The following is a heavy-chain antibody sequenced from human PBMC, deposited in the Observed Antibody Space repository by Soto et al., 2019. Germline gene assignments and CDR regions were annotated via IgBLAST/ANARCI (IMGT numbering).Heavy chain of an antibody. Sequence: QLQLQESGSGLVKPSQTLSLTCAVSGGSISSGGYSWSWIRQPPGKGLEWIRYIYHSGSTYYNPSLKSRVTISVDRSKNQFSLKLSSVTAADTAVYYCASSLTIFGVVNAFDIWGQGTMVTVSS. CDR1: GGSISSGGYS. CDR3: ASSLTIFGVVNAFDI. D-gene: IGHD3-3*01. J-gene: IGHJ3*02. CDR2: IYHSGST. V-gene: IGHV4-30-2*01.